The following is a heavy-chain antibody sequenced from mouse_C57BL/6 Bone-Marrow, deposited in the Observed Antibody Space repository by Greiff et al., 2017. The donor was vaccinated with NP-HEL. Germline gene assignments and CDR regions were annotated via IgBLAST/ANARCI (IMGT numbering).Heavy chain of an antibody. CDR2: IWGDGST. V-gene: IGHV2-3*01. Sequence: QVQLKESGPGLVAPSQSLSITCTVSGFSLTSYGVSWVRQPPGKGLEWLGVIWGDGSTNYHSALISRLSISKDNSKSQVFLKLNSLQTDDTATYYCAKADPDTVVAPMNYAMDYWGQGTSVTVSS. D-gene: IGHD1-1*01. CDR3: AKADPDTVVAPMNYAMDY. CDR1: GFSLTSYG. J-gene: IGHJ4*01.